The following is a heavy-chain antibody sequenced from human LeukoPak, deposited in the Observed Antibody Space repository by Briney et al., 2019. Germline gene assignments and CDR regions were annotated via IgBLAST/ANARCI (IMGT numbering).Heavy chain of an antibody. CDR2: ISSRGDST. J-gene: IGHJ4*02. Sequence: GGSLRLSCAVSGFTFSNYAMSWVRQVPGRGLEWVSTISSRGDSTYDADSVKGRFTISRDNSKNSLYLQMNSVRAKDTAVYAKGPRPDITVAHTVEKWGQGTLVTVSS. CDR1: GFTFSNYA. CDR3: GPRPDITVAHTVEK. V-gene: IGHV3-23*01. D-gene: IGHD6-19*01.